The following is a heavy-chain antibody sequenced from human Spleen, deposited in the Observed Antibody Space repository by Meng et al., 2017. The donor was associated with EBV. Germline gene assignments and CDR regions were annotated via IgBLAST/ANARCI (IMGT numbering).Heavy chain of an antibody. CDR3: ATTVSDYFDSPPDY. Sequence: QVQLVDAGAEAKKPGASVKVSCKASGYTFIGYYIHWVRQAPGQGLEWMGRVNPDTGGTVYAQKFQGRVAMTADTSISTAYMELRSLGSDDTAVFYCATTVSDYFDSPPDYWGQGTLVTVSS. CDR1: GYTFIGYY. D-gene: IGHD3-22*01. CDR2: VNPDTGGT. V-gene: IGHV1-2*06. J-gene: IGHJ4*02.